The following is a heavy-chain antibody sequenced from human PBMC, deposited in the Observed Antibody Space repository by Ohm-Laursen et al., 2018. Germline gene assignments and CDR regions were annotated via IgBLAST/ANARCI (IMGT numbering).Heavy chain of an antibody. CDR2: ISSSGSTI. V-gene: IGHV3-11*01. J-gene: IGHJ4*02. CDR1: GFTFSDYY. CDR3: ARALSLYCSSTSCHPGY. Sequence: SLRLSRAASGFTFSDYYMSWIRQAPGKGLEWVSYISSSGSTIYYADSVKGRFTISRDNAKNSLYLQMNSLRAEDTAVYYCARALSLYCSSTSCHPGYWGQGTLVTVPS. D-gene: IGHD2-2*01.